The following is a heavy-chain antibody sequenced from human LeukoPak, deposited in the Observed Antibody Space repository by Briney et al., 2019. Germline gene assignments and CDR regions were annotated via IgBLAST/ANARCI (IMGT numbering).Heavy chain of an antibody. V-gene: IGHV3-30*02. D-gene: IGHD5-12*01. Sequence: GGSLRLSCAASGFTFSSYGMHWVRQAPGKGLEWVAFIRYDGSNKYYADSVKGRFTISRDNSKNTLYLQMNSLRAEDTAVYYCAKVPGGYSGNEGGDYWGQGTLVTVSS. J-gene: IGHJ4*02. CDR1: GFTFSSYG. CDR3: AKVPGGYSGNEGGDY. CDR2: IRYDGSNK.